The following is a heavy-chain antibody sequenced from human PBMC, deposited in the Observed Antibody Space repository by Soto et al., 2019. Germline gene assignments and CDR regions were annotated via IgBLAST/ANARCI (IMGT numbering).Heavy chain of an antibody. J-gene: IGHJ6*02. V-gene: IGHV1-18*01. CDR2: TSGDNGNT. CDR3: ARDSISMIVVVTQYYQYGMDV. D-gene: IGHD3-22*01. Sequence: ASVKVSCKASGYTFTTYGISWVRQAPGQGLEWMGWTSGDNGNTNYAQKFQGRVTMSTDTSTSTAYMELRSLRSDDTAVYYCARDSISMIVVVTQYYQYGMDVWGQGATVTVS. CDR1: GYTFTTYG.